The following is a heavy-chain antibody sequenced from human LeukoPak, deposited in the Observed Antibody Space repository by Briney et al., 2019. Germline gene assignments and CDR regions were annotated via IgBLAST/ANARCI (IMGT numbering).Heavy chain of an antibody. J-gene: IGHJ3*02. CDR3: AREAAADAFDI. CDR1: GFTFSSYE. V-gene: IGHV3-48*03. CDR2: IFIVGNTM. Sequence: GGSLRLSCAASGFTFSSYEMNWIRQAPGKGLEWVSYIFIVGNTMYYADSVKGRFTISRDNAKNSLYLQMNSPRVEDTAVYYCAREAAADAFDIWGQGTMVPVSS. D-gene: IGHD6-13*01.